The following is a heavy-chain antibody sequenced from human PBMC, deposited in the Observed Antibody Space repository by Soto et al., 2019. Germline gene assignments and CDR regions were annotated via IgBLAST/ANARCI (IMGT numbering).Heavy chain of an antibody. D-gene: IGHD3-3*01. V-gene: IGHV1-69*02. CDR3: ASGGLRFLEWLPY. J-gene: IGHJ4*02. Sequence: QVQLVQSGAEVQKPGSSVKVSCKASGGTFSSYTISWVRQAPGQGLEWMGRIIPILGIANYAQKFQGRVTITADKSTSTAYMELSSLRSEDTAVYYCASGGLRFLEWLPYWGQGTLVTVSS. CDR2: IIPILGIA. CDR1: GGTFSSYT.